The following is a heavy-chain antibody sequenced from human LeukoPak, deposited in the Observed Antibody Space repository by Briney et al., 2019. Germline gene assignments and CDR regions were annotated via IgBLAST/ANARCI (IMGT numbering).Heavy chain of an antibody. Sequence: PGGSLRLSCEASGFTFSSYNMNWARQAPGKGLEWVSYISSSSSTKYYAAAVKGRFTISRDNAKNSLYLQMNSLRVEDTVVYFCARVLSTMGSFDCWGQGTLVTVSS. CDR3: ARVLSTMGSFDC. CDR1: GFTFSSYN. V-gene: IGHV3-48*04. J-gene: IGHJ4*02. CDR2: ISSSSSTK. D-gene: IGHD5/OR15-5a*01.